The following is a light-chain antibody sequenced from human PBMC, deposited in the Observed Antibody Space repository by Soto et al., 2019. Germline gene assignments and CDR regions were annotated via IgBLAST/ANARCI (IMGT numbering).Light chain of an antibody. Sequence: QSALTQPPSASGSLGQSFTISCTGTSSDVGGYNDVSWHQQHPGKAPKVMIYEVTKRPPGVPDRFSGSKSGNTASLTVSGLQAEDEADYYCSSFAGGGNPVLLGGGTKLTVL. CDR3: SSFAGGGNPVL. CDR2: EVT. J-gene: IGLJ2*01. CDR1: SSDVGGYND. V-gene: IGLV2-8*01.